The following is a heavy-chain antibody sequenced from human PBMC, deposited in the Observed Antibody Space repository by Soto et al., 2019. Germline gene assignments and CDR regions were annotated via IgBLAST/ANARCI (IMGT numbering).Heavy chain of an antibody. CDR3: ARGGVSTRTFDY. J-gene: IGHJ4*02. V-gene: IGHV5-51*01. CDR1: GYNFAGYW. CDR2: IYPSDSDT. D-gene: IGHD3-3*01. Sequence: PGESLKISCKGSGYNFAGYWLAWVRQMPGKGLELMVIIYPSDSDTRYRPSFQGQVTISADKSISSAYLQWSSLRASDTAMYYCARGGVSTRTFDYWGQGTPVTAPQ.